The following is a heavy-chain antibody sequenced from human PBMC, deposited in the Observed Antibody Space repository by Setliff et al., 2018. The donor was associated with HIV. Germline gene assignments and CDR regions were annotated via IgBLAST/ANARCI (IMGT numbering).Heavy chain of an antibody. Sequence: SVKVSCKASGGTFSSYAISWVRQAPGQGLEWMGRIIPISGTANNAQKFQGRVTITADKSTSTAYMELRSLRSDDTAVYYCARDGYYYGSGSYSSFDYWGQGTLVTVSS. CDR2: IIPISGTA. V-gene: IGHV1-69*06. CDR1: GGTFSSYA. J-gene: IGHJ4*02. CDR3: ARDGYYYGSGSYSSFDY. D-gene: IGHD3-10*01.